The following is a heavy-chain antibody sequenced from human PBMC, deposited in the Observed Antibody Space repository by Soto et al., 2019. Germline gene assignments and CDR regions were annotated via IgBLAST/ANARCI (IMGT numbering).Heavy chain of an antibody. CDR3: AREGSYSAYNFAHGIQLWSFDF. CDR2: IFSSGST. Sequence: SETLSLTCTVSGGSINTFYWSWVLQPACKGLEWIGRIFSSGSTSFNPSLESRVAMSVDTSKNHFSLNLSSVTAADMAVYYCAREGSYSAYNFAHGIQLWSFDFWGQGALVTVSS. V-gene: IGHV4-4*07. CDR1: GGSINTFY. J-gene: IGHJ4*02. D-gene: IGHD5-12*01.